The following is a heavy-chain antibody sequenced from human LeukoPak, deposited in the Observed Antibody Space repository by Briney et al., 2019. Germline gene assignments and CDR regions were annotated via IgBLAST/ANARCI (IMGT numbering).Heavy chain of an antibody. J-gene: IGHJ4*02. CDR3: AKEFRDYYDSSGYRDY. Sequence: PGGSLRLSCAASEFTFSSYAMHWVRQAPGKGLEWVAVISYDGSNKYYAGSVKGRFTISRDNSKNTLYLQMNSLRAEDTALYYCAKEFRDYYDSSGYRDYWGQGTLVTVSS. D-gene: IGHD3-22*01. CDR2: ISYDGSNK. V-gene: IGHV3-30*04. CDR1: EFTFSSYA.